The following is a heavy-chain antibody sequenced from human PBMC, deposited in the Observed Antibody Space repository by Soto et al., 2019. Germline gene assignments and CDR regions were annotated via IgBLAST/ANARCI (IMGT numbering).Heavy chain of an antibody. CDR1: GYTLTELS. CDR2: FDPEDGET. D-gene: IGHD2-21*02. J-gene: IGHJ6*02. Sequence: ASVKVSCKVSGYTLTELSMHWVRQAPGKGLEWMGGFDPEDGETIYAQKFQGRVTMTEDTSTDTAYMELSSLRSEDTAVYYCATSTCGGDCLVYYYYGMDVWGQGTTVTVSS. V-gene: IGHV1-24*01. CDR3: ATSTCGGDCLVYYYYGMDV.